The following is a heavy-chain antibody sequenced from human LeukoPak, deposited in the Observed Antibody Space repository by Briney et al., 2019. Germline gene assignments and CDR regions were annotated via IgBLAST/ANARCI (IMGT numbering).Heavy chain of an antibody. CDR3: AKDGGYYFDY. CDR2: IWYDGSNK. V-gene: IGHV3-33*06. Sequence: GRSLRLSCAASGFTFSSHGMHWVRQAPGKGLEWVAVIWYDGSNKYYADSVKGRFTISRDNSKNTLYLQMNSLRAEDTALYYCAKDGGYYFDYWGQGTLVTVSS. D-gene: IGHD3-22*01. CDR1: GFTFSSHG. J-gene: IGHJ4*02.